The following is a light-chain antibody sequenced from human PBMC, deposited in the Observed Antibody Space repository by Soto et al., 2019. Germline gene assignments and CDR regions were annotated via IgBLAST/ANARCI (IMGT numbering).Light chain of an antibody. CDR2: HAS. Sequence: EIIMTQSPATLSLSPGGRATLSCRASQTVSSHLAWYQQKNGQAPRLLIYHASIRATGIPARFSGSGSGTEFILTISSLQSEDFAIYYCQQYNTWPPSTTFGQGTRLEIK. V-gene: IGKV3D-15*01. CDR1: QTVSSH. CDR3: QQYNTWPPSTT. J-gene: IGKJ5*01.